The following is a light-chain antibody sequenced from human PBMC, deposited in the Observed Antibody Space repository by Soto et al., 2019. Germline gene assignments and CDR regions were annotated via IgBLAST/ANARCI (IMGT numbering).Light chain of an antibody. CDR3: ATWDDSLPAV. Sequence: QSVLTQPPSVSAAPGQKVTISCSGSTSNIGSKTVSWYQQLPGSAPRVLIYNNNERPSGVPDRFSGSKSGTSASLAISGLQSEDEADYYCATWDDSLPAVFGGGTKVTVL. V-gene: IGLV1-44*01. J-gene: IGLJ2*01. CDR1: TSNIGSKT. CDR2: NNN.